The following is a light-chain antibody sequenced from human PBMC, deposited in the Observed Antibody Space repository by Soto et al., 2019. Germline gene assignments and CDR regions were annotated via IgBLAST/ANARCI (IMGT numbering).Light chain of an antibody. CDR1: QSVSSSY. CDR3: QQYGSSPPWT. V-gene: IGKV3-20*01. CDR2: GAS. J-gene: IGKJ1*01. Sequence: EIVLTQSPGTLSLSPGERATLSCRASQSVSSSYLAWYQQKPGQAPRLLIYGASSRATGIPDRFSGSGSRTDFTLTISRLGPEDFAVYYCQQYGSSPPWTFGQGTKVEIK.